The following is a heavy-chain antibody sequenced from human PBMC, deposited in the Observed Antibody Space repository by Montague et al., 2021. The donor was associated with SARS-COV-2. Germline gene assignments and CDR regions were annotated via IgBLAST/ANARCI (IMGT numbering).Heavy chain of an antibody. Sequence: TLSLTCTVSGGSISSYYWSWIRQPPGKGLEWLGSIYYSGSTNYNPSLKSQVTISVDTSKNQFSLELSSVTAADTAVYYCARQYYDSSGEDAFDIWGQGTMVTVSS. CDR3: ARQYYDSSGEDAFDI. CDR2: IYYSGST. D-gene: IGHD3-22*01. V-gene: IGHV4-59*08. J-gene: IGHJ3*02. CDR1: GGSISSYY.